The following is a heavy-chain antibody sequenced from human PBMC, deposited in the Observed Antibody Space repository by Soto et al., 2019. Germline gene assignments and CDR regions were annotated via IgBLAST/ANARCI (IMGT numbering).Heavy chain of an antibody. J-gene: IGHJ6*02. CDR1: GLSLSTTGVG. Sequence: QITLKESGPTLVKPTQTLTLTCTFSGLSLSTTGVGVGWIRQPPGKALEWLALIYWDDDKRYSPSLKSRLTFTKDTSKNPVVLTMTNMDPVDTATYYCVQSRCGGDCLQSYSSHSYYGLDVWGQGTTVTVSS. CDR2: IYWDDDK. D-gene: IGHD2-21*02. V-gene: IGHV2-5*02. CDR3: VQSRCGGDCLQSYSSHSYYGLDV.